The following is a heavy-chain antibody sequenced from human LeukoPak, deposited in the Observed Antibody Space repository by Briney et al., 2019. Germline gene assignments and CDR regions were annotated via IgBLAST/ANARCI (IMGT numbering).Heavy chain of an antibody. CDR3: TRVGYIDEGIDY. V-gene: IGHV3-7*04. J-gene: IGHJ4*02. Sequence: GGSLRLSCVASGFSFSSYWMTWIRQAPGKGLEWVANIKQDGSKKSYVDSVKGRFTISRDNAKNSLYLQMNSLRAEDTAIYYCTRVGYIDEGIDYWGQGTLVTVSS. CDR1: GFSFSSYW. CDR2: IKQDGSKK. D-gene: IGHD5-24*01.